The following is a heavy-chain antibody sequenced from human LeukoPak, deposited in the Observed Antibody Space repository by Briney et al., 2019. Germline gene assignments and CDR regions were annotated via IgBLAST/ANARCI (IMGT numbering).Heavy chain of an antibody. J-gene: IGHJ3*02. D-gene: IGHD5-12*01. CDR1: GGSISSYY. V-gene: IGHV4-59*01. CDR3: AREVVGYLDAFDI. CDR2: IYYSGST. Sequence: PSETLSLTCTVSGGSISSYYWSWIRQPPGKGLEWIGYIYYSGSTNYNPSLKSRVTISVDTSKNQFSLKLSSVTAADTAVYYCAREVVGYLDAFDIWGQGTMVTVSS.